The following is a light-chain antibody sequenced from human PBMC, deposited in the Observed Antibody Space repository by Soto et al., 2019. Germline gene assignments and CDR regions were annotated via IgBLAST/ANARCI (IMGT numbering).Light chain of an antibody. J-gene: IGLJ2*01. CDR2: RDH. V-gene: IGLV1-47*01. CDR1: SSNIEVNY. CDR3: TVWGDSLRGRL. Sequence: QSVVTQPPSASGTPGQRVTLTCSGSSSNIEVNYVYWYQQVPGTAPRLLIYRDHQRPSGVPDRFSGSKSGASASLTISALRSEDEGDYYCTVWGDSLRGRLFGGGTKLTVL.